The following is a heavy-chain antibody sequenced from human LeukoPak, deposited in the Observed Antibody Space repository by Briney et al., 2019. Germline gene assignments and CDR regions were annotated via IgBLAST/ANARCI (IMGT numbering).Heavy chain of an antibody. V-gene: IGHV3-21*01. D-gene: IGHD3-22*01. CDR2: ISSSNSYI. CDR1: GFTFTSYS. CDR3: ATDAKPTYYYVSSGYYPYYFDY. J-gene: IGHJ4*02. Sequence: VGSLRLSCAASGFTFTSYSMNWVRQAPGKGLEWISSISSSNSYIYYADTLKGRVTISTDNAKSSAYLQMNSLRAEDTAVYYCATDAKPTYYYVSSGYYPYYFDYWGEGTLVTVSS.